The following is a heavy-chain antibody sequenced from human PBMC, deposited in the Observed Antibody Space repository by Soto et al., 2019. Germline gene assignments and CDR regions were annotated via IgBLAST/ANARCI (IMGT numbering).Heavy chain of an antibody. D-gene: IGHD3-10*01. CDR1: GGSISSSSYY. J-gene: IGHJ6*02. CDR2: IYYSGST. Sequence: PSETLSLTCTVSGGSISSSSYYWGWIRQPPGKGREWIGSIYYSGSTYYNPSLKSRVTISVDTSKNQFSLKLSSVTAADTAVYYCARHEVPPTSDYGMDVWGQGTTVTVSS. CDR3: ARHEVPPTSDYGMDV. V-gene: IGHV4-39*01.